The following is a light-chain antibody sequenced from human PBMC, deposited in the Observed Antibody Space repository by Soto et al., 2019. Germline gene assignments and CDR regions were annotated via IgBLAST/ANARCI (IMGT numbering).Light chain of an antibody. J-gene: IGKJ1*01. Sequence: EIVMTQSPAPLSVSPGERATLSGRASQSVSNNLAWYQQKPGQAPRLLIYGASIRATGIPARFSGSGSGTEFTLTVSSLQSEDFAVYYCQQYNTWPRTFGHGTKVEIK. CDR3: QQYNTWPRT. CDR2: GAS. CDR1: QSVSNN. V-gene: IGKV3-15*01.